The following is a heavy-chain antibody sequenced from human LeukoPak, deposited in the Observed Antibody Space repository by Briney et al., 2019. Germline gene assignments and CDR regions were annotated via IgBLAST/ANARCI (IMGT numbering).Heavy chain of an antibody. J-gene: IGHJ6*02. CDR3: ARESQLLWFGELFYGMDV. CDR2: IYYSGST. Sequence: SETLSLTCTVSGGSISSSSYYWGWIRQPPGKGLEWIGSIYYSGSTYYNPSLKSRVTISVDTSKNQFSLKLSSVTAADTAVYYCARESQLLWFGELFYGMDVWGQGTTVTVSS. D-gene: IGHD3-10*01. CDR1: GGSISSSSYY. V-gene: IGHV4-39*02.